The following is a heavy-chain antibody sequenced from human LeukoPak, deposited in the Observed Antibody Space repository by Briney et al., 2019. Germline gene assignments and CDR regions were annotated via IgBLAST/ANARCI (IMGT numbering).Heavy chain of an antibody. D-gene: IGHD6-25*01. CDR1: GFTFSSDS. CDR2: ISSSSSYI. V-gene: IGHV3-21*01. Sequence: PGGSLRVSCAASGFTFSSDSMNWGRQAPGKGLEWVSSISSSSSYIYYADSVKGRSTISRDNAKNSLYLQLNSLSAEDTAVYYCAREAAFDYWGQGTLVTVSS. J-gene: IGHJ4*02. CDR3: AREAAFDY.